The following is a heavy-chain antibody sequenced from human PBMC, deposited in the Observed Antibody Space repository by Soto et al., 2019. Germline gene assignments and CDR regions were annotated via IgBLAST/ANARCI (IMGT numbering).Heavy chain of an antibody. CDR2: INGGTGRT. CDR3: ARGKGMEENYYYYGLDI. V-gene: IGHV1-3*01. Sequence: GASVTVSCMASGYTFTTHAMHWVRQAPGQSLEWMGWINGGTGRTKHSQRFQGRVNITRDTSASTAYMDLSSLRSEDTAVYYCARGKGMEENYYYYGLDIWGQGTTVTVSS. J-gene: IGHJ6*02. D-gene: IGHD1-1*01. CDR1: GYTFTTHA.